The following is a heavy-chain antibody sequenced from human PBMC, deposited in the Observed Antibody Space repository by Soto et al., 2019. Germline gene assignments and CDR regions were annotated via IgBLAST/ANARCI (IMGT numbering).Heavy chain of an antibody. CDR3: ARGCGGYNYYFDY. D-gene: IGHD5-12*01. J-gene: IGHJ4*02. V-gene: IGHV3-30-3*01. Sequence: PGGSLRLSCAASGFTFSSYAMHWVRQAPGKGLEWVAVISYDGSNKYYADSVKGRFTISRDNSKNTLYLQMNSLRAEDTAVYYCARGCGGYNYYFDYWGQGTLVTVSS. CDR2: ISYDGSNK. CDR1: GFTFSSYA.